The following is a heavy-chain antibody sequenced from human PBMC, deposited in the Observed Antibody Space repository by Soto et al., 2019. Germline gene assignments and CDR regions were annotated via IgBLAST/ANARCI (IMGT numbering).Heavy chain of an antibody. J-gene: IGHJ6*02. CDR1: GFTFSSYG. D-gene: IGHD6-13*01. CDR2: IWYDGSNK. V-gene: IGHV3-33*01. CDR3: ARDSRIAAAGTYYYGMDV. Sequence: PGGSLRLSCAASGFTFSSYGMHWVRQAPGKGLEWVAVIWYDGSNKYYADSVKGRFTISRDNSKNTLYLQMNSLRAEDTAVYYCARDSRIAAAGTYYYGMDVWGQGTTVTV.